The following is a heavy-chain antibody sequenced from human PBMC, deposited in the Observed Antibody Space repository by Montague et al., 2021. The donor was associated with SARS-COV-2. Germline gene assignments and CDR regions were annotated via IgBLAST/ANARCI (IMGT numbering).Heavy chain of an antibody. CDR2: IWYDGSNK. D-gene: IGHD2-15*01. CDR1: GFTFSSYG. V-gene: IGHV3-33*06. CDR3: AKDVGLYCSGGSCYSTPTYYFDY. Sequence: SLRLSCAASGFTFSSYGMHWVRQAPGKGLEWVAVIWYDGSNKYYADSVKGRFTISRDSSKNTLYLQMNSLRAEDTAVYYCAKDVGLYCSGGSCYSTPTYYFDYWGQGTLVTVSS. J-gene: IGHJ4*02.